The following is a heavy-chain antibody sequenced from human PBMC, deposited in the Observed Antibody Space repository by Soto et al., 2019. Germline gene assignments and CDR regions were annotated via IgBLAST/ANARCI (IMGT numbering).Heavy chain of an antibody. CDR2: ISWDSRNI. V-gene: IGHV3-9*01. D-gene: IGHD3-10*01. CDR1: GFTFDDYA. Sequence: GGSLRLSCAASGFTFDDYAMHWVRQAPGKGLEWVSGISWDSRNIGYADSVKGRFTISRDNAKNSLYLQVNSLRVEDTALYYCTKDRENRFGELRFDPWGQGTLVTVSS. J-gene: IGHJ5*02. CDR3: TKDRENRFGELRFDP.